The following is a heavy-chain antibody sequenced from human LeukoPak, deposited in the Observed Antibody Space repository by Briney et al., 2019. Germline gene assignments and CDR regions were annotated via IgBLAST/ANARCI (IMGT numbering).Heavy chain of an antibody. V-gene: IGHV3-53*01. J-gene: IGHJ4*02. D-gene: IGHD6-13*01. CDR2: IYSGGST. CDR1: GFTVSSNY. Sequence: PGGSLRLSCAASGFTVSSNYMSWVRQAPGKGLEWVSVIYSGGSTYYADSVKGRFTISRDNSKNTLYLQMNSLRAEDTAVYYCARDLYSSSSPPLDYWGQGTLVTVSS. CDR3: ARDLYSSSSPPLDY.